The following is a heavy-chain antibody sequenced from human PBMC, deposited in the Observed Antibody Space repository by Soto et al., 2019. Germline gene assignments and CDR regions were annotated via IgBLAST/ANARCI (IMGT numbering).Heavy chain of an antibody. CDR2: IRSEANGGTT. CDR1: GFTFGSYA. CDR3: TRYYYESSGYYVY. D-gene: IGHD3-22*01. Sequence: GGSLRLSCTGSGFTFGSYALSWVRQAPGKGLEWVGVIRSEANGGTTDYAASVKGRITISRDDSKSIAYMEINSLQTEDTAVYYCTRYYYESSGYYVYWGQGALVTVFS. V-gene: IGHV3-49*04. J-gene: IGHJ4*02.